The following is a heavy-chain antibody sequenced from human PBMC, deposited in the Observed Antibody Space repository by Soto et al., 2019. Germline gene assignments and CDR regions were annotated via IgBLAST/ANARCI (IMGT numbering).Heavy chain of an antibody. D-gene: IGHD4-4*01. Sequence: QVQLVESGGGVVHPGRYLSLSCAGSGFMFSNNGMHWVRRAPGKGLEWVAFISYDGSETFYADSVKGRFTISRDNSKSTLFLHMGSLKNEDTAVYYCAITSVADASFDYWGQGTLVTVSS. V-gene: IGHV3-30*03. J-gene: IGHJ4*02. CDR3: AITSVADASFDY. CDR2: ISYDGSET. CDR1: GFMFSNNG.